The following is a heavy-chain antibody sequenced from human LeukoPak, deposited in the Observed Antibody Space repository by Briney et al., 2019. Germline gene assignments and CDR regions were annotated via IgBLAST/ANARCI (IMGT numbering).Heavy chain of an antibody. V-gene: IGHV4-59*08. CDR2: MSHIGST. J-gene: IGHJ3*02. Sequence: SETLSLTCSVSGASISSYSWSWIRQPPGKGLEWIGYMSHIGSTKYNPSLKSRVTISGDRSKNQISLKLTSVTAADTAVYYCARHGGETIVAMILHAFDIWGQGTMVTVSS. CDR1: GASISSYS. D-gene: IGHD5-12*01. CDR3: ARHGGETIVAMILHAFDI.